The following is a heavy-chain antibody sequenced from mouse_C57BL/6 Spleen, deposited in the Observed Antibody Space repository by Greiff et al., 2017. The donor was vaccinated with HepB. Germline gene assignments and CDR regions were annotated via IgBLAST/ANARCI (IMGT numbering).Heavy chain of an antibody. Sequence: QVQLQQPGAELVRPGTSVKLSCKASGYTFTSYWMHWVKQRPGQGLEWIGVIDPSDSYTNYNQKFKGKATLTVDTSSSTAYMQLSSLTSEDSAVYYCARNVITTVVSSYFDYWGQGTTLTVSS. D-gene: IGHD1-1*01. V-gene: IGHV1-59*01. CDR1: GYTFTSYW. CDR2: IDPSDSYT. CDR3: ARNVITTVVSSYFDY. J-gene: IGHJ2*01.